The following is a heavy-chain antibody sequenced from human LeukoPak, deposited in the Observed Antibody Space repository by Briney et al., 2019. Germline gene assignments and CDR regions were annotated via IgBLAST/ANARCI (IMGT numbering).Heavy chain of an antibody. CDR1: GFTFSSYE. Sequence: GRSLRLPCAASGFTFSSYEMNWVRQAPGKGLEWVSYISSSGRIIYYADSVKGRFTISRDNAKNSLYLQMNSLGAEDTAVYYCAREVMYYYDSSDGGDAFDIWGQGTMVTVSS. CDR3: AREVMYYYDSSDGGDAFDI. J-gene: IGHJ3*02. CDR2: ISSSGRII. D-gene: IGHD3-22*01. V-gene: IGHV3-48*03.